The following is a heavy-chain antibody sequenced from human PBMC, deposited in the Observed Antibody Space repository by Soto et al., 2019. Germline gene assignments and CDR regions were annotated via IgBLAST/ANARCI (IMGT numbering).Heavy chain of an antibody. D-gene: IGHD6-19*01. CDR2: IYHSGST. Sequence: PSETLSLTCAVSGYSISSGYYWGWIRQPPGKGLEWIGSIYHSGSTYYNPSLKSRVTISVDTSKNQFSLKLSSVTAADTAVYYCATGYSSGFSAGYYFDYWGQGTLV. CDR1: GYSISSGYY. V-gene: IGHV4-38-2*01. CDR3: ATGYSSGFSAGYYFDY. J-gene: IGHJ4*02.